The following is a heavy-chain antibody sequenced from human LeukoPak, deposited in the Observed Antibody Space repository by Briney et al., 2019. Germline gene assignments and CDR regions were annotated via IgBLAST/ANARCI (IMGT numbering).Heavy chain of an antibody. CDR2: MNPNSGNT. CDR1: GYTFTSYD. D-gene: IGHD3-10*01. V-gene: IGHV1-8*03. J-gene: IGHJ3*02. Sequence: ASVKVSCKASGYTFTSYDINWVRQATGQGLEWMGWMNPNSGNTGYAQKFQGRVTITRNTSISTAYMELSSLRSEDTAVYYCARSITMVRGTGFDIWGQGTMVTVSS. CDR3: ARSITMVRGTGFDI.